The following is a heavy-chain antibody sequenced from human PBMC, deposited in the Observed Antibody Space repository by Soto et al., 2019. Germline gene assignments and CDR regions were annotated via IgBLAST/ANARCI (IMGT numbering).Heavy chain of an antibody. CDR1: GDSISSGGYY. D-gene: IGHD2-21*02. CDR2: IYYSGST. Sequence: TSETLSLTCAVSGDSISSGGYYWSWIRQHPGKGLEWIGYIYYSGSTFYNPSLKSRITMSVDTSKNQFSLKLNSVTAADTAVYYCARGGHIAVVTASFDYWGQGTLVTVSS. CDR3: ARGGHIAVVTASFDY. J-gene: IGHJ4*02. V-gene: IGHV4-31*11.